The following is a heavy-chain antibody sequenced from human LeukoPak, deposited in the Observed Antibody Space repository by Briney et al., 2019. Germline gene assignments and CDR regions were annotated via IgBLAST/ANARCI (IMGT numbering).Heavy chain of an antibody. CDR3: AKAAQVAGRPNLGGHFDY. V-gene: IGHV3-23*01. CDR2: ISGSGGRT. D-gene: IGHD6-6*01. J-gene: IGHJ4*02. Sequence: PGGSLRLSCEASGFTFTNAWMNWVRQAPGKGLEWVSAISGSGGRTYYAESVKGRFTISRDNNENTLYLQMNSLRAEDTAVYYCAKAAQVAGRPNLGGHFDYWGQGTLVTVSS. CDR1: GFTFTNAW.